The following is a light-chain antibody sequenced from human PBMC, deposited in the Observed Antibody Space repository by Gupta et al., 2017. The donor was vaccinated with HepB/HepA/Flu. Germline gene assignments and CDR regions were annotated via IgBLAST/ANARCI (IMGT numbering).Light chain of an antibody. J-gene: IGKJ1*01. CDR3: QQQGSSPWT. CDR2: GAA. Sequence: EIVLTQSPGTLSLSPGERATLPCRARQSVSSRYLAWYQQKPGQAPRLLIYGAASRATDIPDRFSGSGCGTEFTLTISRREPEDFAVYYCQQQGSSPWTFGQGTKVEIK. V-gene: IGKV3-20*01. CDR1: QSVSSRY.